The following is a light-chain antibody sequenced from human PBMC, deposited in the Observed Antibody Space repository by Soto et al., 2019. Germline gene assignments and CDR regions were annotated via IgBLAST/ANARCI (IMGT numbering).Light chain of an antibody. CDR2: DVS. Sequence: DIQMTQSPSTLSASVGDRVIITCRASQTVERWMAWYQQKPGKAPKLLISDVSTLERGVPSRFSGSGSATEFTLTISGLQPDDFATYYCQQSYIAPWTFGQGTKVDIK. J-gene: IGKJ1*01. V-gene: IGKV1-5*01. CDR3: QQSYIAPWT. CDR1: QTVERW.